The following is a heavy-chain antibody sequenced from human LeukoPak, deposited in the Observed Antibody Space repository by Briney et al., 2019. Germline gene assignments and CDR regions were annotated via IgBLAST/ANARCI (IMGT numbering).Heavy chain of an antibody. CDR2: INWNGGST. D-gene: IGHD3-10*01. CDR3: ASYGPLFDY. Sequence: GGSLRLSCAASGFTFDDYGMSWVRQAPGKGLEWVSGINWNGGSTGYADSVKGRFTISRDNSKNTLYLQMNSLRAEDTAVYYCASYGPLFDYWGQGTLVTVSS. CDR1: GFTFDDYG. V-gene: IGHV3-20*04. J-gene: IGHJ4*02.